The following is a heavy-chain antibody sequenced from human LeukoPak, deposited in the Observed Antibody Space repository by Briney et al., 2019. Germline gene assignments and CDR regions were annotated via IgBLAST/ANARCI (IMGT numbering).Heavy chain of an antibody. Sequence: GGSLRLSCAASGFTFSSYSMNWVRQAPGKGLEWVSSISSSSSYIYYADSVKGRFTISRDSAKNSLYLQMNSLRAEDTAVYYCAREDTSYYYGMDVWGQGTTVTVSS. CDR2: ISSSSSYI. V-gene: IGHV3-21*01. J-gene: IGHJ6*02. CDR1: GFTFSSYS. CDR3: AREDTSYYYGMDV.